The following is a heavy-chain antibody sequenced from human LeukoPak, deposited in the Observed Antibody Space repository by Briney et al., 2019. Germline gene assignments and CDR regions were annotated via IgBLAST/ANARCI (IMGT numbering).Heavy chain of an antibody. V-gene: IGHV3-66*01. J-gene: IGHJ4*02. D-gene: IGHD3-10*01. CDR2: IYTGGDT. CDR3: TKGLWAGVSAARD. CDR1: GFTFTSNG. Sequence: QSGGSLRLSCATSGFTFTSNGIHWVRQAPGKGLEWVSGIYTGGDTYYADSVKDRFTISRDNSKNTLYLQMNSLRAEDTAVYYCTKGLWAGVSAARDWGQGTLVTVSS.